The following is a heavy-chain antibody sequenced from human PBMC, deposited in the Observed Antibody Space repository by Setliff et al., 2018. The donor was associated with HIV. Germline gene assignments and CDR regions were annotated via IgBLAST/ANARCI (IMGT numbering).Heavy chain of an antibody. V-gene: IGHV4-59*06. CDR3: ARNKYNWNYYYYYGMDV. Sequence: SETLSLTCTVSGGSISSYYWSWIRQHPGKGLEWIGYIYYSGSTYYNPSLKSRVTISVDTSKNQFSLKLSSVTAADTAVYYCARNKYNWNYYYYYGMDVWGQGTTVTVSS. D-gene: IGHD1-7*01. CDR2: IYYSGST. CDR1: GGSISSYY. J-gene: IGHJ6*02.